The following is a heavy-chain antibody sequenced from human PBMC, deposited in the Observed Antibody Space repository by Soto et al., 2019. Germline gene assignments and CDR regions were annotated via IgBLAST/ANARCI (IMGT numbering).Heavy chain of an antibody. J-gene: IGHJ6*02. Sequence: PGGSLRLSCAASGFTFSSYAMHWVRQAPGKGLEWVAVISYDGSNKYYADSVKGRFTISRDNSKNTLYLQMNSLRAEDTAVYYCARASPRWSGYYYYGMDVWGQGTTVTVS. V-gene: IGHV3-30-3*01. D-gene: IGHD3-3*01. CDR2: ISYDGSNK. CDR1: GFTFSSYA. CDR3: ARASPRWSGYYYYGMDV.